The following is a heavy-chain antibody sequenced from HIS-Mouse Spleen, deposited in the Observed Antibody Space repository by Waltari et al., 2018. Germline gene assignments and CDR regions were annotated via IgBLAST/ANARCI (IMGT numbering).Heavy chain of an antibody. D-gene: IGHD2-21*02. V-gene: IGHV4-39*01. CDR2: IYYSGST. CDR1: GGSISSSSYY. CDR3: AAPGVVVTAILDAFDI. Sequence: QLQLQESGPGLVKPSETLSLTCTVSGGSISSSSYYWVWIRQPPGKGLEWIGSIYYSGSTYYNPSLKSRVTISVDTSKNQFSLKLSSVTAADTAVYYCAAPGVVVTAILDAFDIWGQGTMVTVSS. J-gene: IGHJ3*02.